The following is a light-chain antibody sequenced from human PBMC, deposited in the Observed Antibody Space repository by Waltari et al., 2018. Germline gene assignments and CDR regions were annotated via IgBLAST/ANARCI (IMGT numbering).Light chain of an antibody. CDR3: QSYDSSLSGVI. Sequence: QSVLTQPPSVSGAPGQRVTIPCTGSISTIGAGFDVHWYQQLPGKAPKLLISADTKRPSGVPDRFSASKSGTSASLAITGLQADDEAHYYCQSYDSSLSGVIFGGGTKLTVL. CDR2: ADT. CDR1: ISTIGAGFD. J-gene: IGLJ2*01. V-gene: IGLV1-40*01.